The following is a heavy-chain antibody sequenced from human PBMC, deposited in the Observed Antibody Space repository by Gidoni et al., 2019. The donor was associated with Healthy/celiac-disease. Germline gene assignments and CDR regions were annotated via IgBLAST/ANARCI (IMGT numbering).Heavy chain of an antibody. D-gene: IGHD3-9*01. J-gene: IGHJ6*02. CDR1: GFTFSSYS. Sequence: EVQLVESGGGLVKPGGSLRLSCAASGFTFSSYSMNWVRQAPGKGLEWVSYISSSSSYIYYADSVKGRFTISRDNDKNSLYLQMTSLRAEDTAVYYCARDLYYDILSLYGMDVGGQGTTVTVSS. V-gene: IGHV3-21*01. CDR2: ISSSSSYI. CDR3: ARDLYYDILSLYGMDV.